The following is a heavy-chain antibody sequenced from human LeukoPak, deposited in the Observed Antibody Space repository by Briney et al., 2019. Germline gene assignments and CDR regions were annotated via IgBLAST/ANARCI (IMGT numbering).Heavy chain of an antibody. D-gene: IGHD3-3*01. V-gene: IGHV4-39*07. J-gene: IGHJ5*02. CDR3: ASFTIFGVVTTHNWFDP. Sequence: SETLSLTCTVSGGSISSSSYYWGWIRQPPGKGLEWIGSIYYSGSTYYNPSLKSRVTISVDTSKNQFSLKLCSVTAADTAVYYCASFTIFGVVTTHNWFDPWGQGTLVTVSS. CDR1: GGSISSSSYY. CDR2: IYYSGST.